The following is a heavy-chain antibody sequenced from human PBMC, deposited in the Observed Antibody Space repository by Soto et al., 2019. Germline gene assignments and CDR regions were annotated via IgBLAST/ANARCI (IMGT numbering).Heavy chain of an antibody. Sequence: QVTLKESGPVLLKPTEPLTLTCTVSGFSLSTARMGVSWIRQPPGKALEWLAHIFSNDEKSYSTSLKSRLTISKYTSTRQVVMTMTNMDPVDTATYYCARSHHYYDYVWGSYRQFDYWGQGTLVTVSS. D-gene: IGHD3-16*02. CDR2: IFSNDEK. CDR1: GFSLSTARMG. J-gene: IGHJ4*02. V-gene: IGHV2-26*01. CDR3: ARSHHYYDYVWGSYRQFDY.